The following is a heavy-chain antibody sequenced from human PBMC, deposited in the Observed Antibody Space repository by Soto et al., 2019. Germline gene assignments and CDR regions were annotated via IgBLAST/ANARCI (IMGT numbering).Heavy chain of an antibody. CDR3: VRPYYSSSWFPFDR. V-gene: IGHV3-11*01. J-gene: IGHJ4*02. D-gene: IGHD6-13*01. CDR2: IDSGDGTT. Sequence: GGSLRLSCTGSGFDFGDYYMSWIRQAPGKGLEWVSYIDSGDGTTYYTDSVKGRFTISRDNAKKTVYLQMSSLRVEGTALYYCVRPYYSSSWFPFDRWGQGTLVTVSS. CDR1: GFDFGDYY.